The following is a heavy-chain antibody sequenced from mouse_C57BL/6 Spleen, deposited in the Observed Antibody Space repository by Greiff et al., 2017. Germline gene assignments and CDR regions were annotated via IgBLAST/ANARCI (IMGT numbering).Heavy chain of an antibody. D-gene: IGHD2-5*01. CDR2: IWSDGRT. Sequence: VQRVESGPGLVAPSKSLSISCTVSGFSLTSYGVHWVRQPPGKGLEWLVVIWSDGRTTYNSALKSRLSINKDNSKSQVILKMTSLQTDDTAMYYCARHACYSNALDYWGQGTTLTVSS. J-gene: IGHJ2*01. CDR1: GFSLTSYG. CDR3: ARHACYSNALDY. V-gene: IGHV2-6-1*01.